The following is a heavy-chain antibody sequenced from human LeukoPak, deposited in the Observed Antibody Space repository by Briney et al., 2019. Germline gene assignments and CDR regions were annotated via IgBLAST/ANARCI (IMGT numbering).Heavy chain of an antibody. CDR1: GFTFSRYW. D-gene: IGHD1-7*01. CDR3: ARERYNWNYVYGAFDI. J-gene: IGHJ3*02. CDR2: INSDGSST. Sequence: GGFLRLSCAASGFTFSRYWMHWVRQAPGKGLVWVSRINSDGSSTSYADSVKGRFTISRDNAKNTLYLQMNSLRAEDTAVYYCARERYNWNYVYGAFDIWGQGTMVTVSS. V-gene: IGHV3-74*01.